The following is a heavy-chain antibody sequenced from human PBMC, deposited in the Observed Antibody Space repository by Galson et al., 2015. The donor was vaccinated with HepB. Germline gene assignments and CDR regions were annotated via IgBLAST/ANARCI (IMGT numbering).Heavy chain of an antibody. Sequence: SLRLSCAASGFTFNTYSMNWVRQAPGKGLEWVSFISPTSTIYHADSVKGRFTMSRDNVKNSLYLQMNSLRAEDTALYYCARSDDSLWETVAHWGQGTLVTVSS. D-gene: IGHD1-26*01. CDR3: ARSDDSLWETVAH. CDR1: GFTFNTYS. CDR2: ISPTSTI. J-gene: IGHJ5*02. V-gene: IGHV3-48*01.